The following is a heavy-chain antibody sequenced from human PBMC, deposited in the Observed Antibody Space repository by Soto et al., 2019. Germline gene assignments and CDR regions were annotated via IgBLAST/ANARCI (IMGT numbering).Heavy chain of an antibody. CDR2: IIPILGIA. V-gene: IGHV1-69*02. J-gene: IGHJ5*02. CDR3: ARVVVVTDSWFGP. D-gene: IGHD2-21*02. Sequence: QVQLVQSGAAVKKPGSSVKVSCKASGGTFSSYTISWVRQAPGQGLEWMGRIIPILGIANYAQKFQGRVTITADKSTSTTYMELSSLGCEGTGVYYLARVVVVTDSWFGPWGQGTLVPVSP. CDR1: GGTFSSYT.